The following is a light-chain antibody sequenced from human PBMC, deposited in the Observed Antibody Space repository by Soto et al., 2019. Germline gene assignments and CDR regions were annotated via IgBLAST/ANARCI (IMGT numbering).Light chain of an antibody. CDR3: LQYNSYPPLLT. CDR1: QGIRND. J-gene: IGKJ4*01. V-gene: IGKV1-17*01. Sequence: DIQMTQSPSSLSASVGDRVTITCRASQGIRNDLGWFQQKPGKAPKRLIYAASSLQSVVLSMFIGSGSVTEFTLTISSLQPEDFATYYCLQYNSYPPLLTFGGGTKVEIK. CDR2: AAS.